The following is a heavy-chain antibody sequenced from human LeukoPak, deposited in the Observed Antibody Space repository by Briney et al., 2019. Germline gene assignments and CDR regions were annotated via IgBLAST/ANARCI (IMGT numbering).Heavy chain of an antibody. D-gene: IGHD1-26*01. CDR1: GYSFTTYD. CDR3: ARDYRRELPLDY. V-gene: IGHV1-8*03. Sequence: ASVKVSCKASGYSFTTYDIHWVRQAPGRGPEWMGWVNPNSGDTGSPQNFQGRVTITRDTSISTAYMELSRLRSDDTAVYYCARDYRRELPLDYWGQGTLVTVSS. CDR2: VNPNSGDT. J-gene: IGHJ4*02.